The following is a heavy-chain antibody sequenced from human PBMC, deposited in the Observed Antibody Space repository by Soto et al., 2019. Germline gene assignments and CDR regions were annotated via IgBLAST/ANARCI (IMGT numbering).Heavy chain of an antibody. Sequence: SETLSLTCTVSGGSIGNCYWSWIRQPPGKELEWIAYIYYSGSTNYNPSLKSRVTISVDTSKNQFSLKLSSVTAADTAVYYCARVLTTATNTGMDAWCQETTLTVSS. D-gene: IGHD4-17*01. CDR1: GGSIGNCY. CDR2: IYYSGST. J-gene: IGHJ6*02. CDR3: ARVLTTATNTGMDA. V-gene: IGHV4-59*01.